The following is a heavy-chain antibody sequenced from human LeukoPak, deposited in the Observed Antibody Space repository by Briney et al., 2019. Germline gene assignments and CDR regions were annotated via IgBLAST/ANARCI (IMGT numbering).Heavy chain of an antibody. CDR3: ASFAPNYYDSSGLWSWFDP. Sequence: GESLKISCKGSGYSFTSYWIGWVRQMPGKGLEWMGIIYPGDSDTRYSPSFQGQVTISADKSISTACLQWSSLKASDTAMYYCASFAPNYYDSSGLWSWFDPWGQGTLVTVSS. CDR2: IYPGDSDT. J-gene: IGHJ5*02. CDR1: GYSFTSYW. D-gene: IGHD3-22*01. V-gene: IGHV5-51*01.